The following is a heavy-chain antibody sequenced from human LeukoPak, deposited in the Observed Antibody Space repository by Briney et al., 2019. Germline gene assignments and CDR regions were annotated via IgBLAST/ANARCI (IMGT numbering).Heavy chain of an antibody. CDR3: ARDLKVTGTDGAYHYYGMDV. Sequence: GGSLRLSCAASGFTFSSYGMHWVRQAPGKGLEWVAVIWYDGTNKYYADSVKGRFTISRDNAQNSLYLQMNSLRAEDTAVYYCARDLKVTGTDGAYHYYGMDVWGHGTTVAVSS. V-gene: IGHV3-33*01. D-gene: IGHD2-21*02. J-gene: IGHJ6*02. CDR1: GFTFSSYG. CDR2: IWYDGTNK.